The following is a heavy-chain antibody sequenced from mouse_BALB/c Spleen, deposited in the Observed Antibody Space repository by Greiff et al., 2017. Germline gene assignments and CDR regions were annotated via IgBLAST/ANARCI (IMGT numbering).Heavy chain of an antibody. V-gene: IGHV1-18*01. CDR1: GYTFTDYN. D-gene: IGHD3-2*01. CDR3: ARGGQLELRAHCFDY. CDR2: INPNNGGT. Sequence: EVQLQQPGAELVKPGASVKLSCKASGYTFTDYNMDWVKQSHGKSLEWIGDINPNNGGTIYNQKFKGKATLTVDKSSSTAYMELRSLTSEDTAVYYCARGGQLELRAHCFDYWGQGTTLTVSS. J-gene: IGHJ2*01.